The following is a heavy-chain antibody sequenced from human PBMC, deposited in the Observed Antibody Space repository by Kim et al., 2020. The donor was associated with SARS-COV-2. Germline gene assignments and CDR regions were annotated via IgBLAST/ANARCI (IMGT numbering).Heavy chain of an antibody. J-gene: IGHJ4*02. CDR2: TI. CDR3: ARAPAGPHDY. D-gene: IGHD6-25*01. V-gene: IGHV3-11*01. Sequence: TIYYADSVKGRFTISRDNAKNSLYLQMNSLRAEDTAVYYCARAPAGPHDYWGQGTLVTVSS.